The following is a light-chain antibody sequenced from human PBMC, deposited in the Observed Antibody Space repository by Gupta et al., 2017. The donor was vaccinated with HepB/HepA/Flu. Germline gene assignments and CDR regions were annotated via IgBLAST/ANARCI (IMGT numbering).Light chain of an antibody. Sequence: DIVMTQSPASLAVSLGGRATINCKSSRSVLYPSNNKNHLAWYQQKAGQPPKLLIYWASTRESGVPDRFSGSGSGTDFTLTISSLQAEDVAVYFCQQVDSIPITFGGGTKVEIK. CDR3: QQVDSIPIT. CDR2: WAS. V-gene: IGKV4-1*01. J-gene: IGKJ4*01. CDR1: RSVLYPSNNKNH.